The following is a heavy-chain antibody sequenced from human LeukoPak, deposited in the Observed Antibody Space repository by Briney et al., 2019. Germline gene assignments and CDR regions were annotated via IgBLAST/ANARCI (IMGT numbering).Heavy chain of an antibody. V-gene: IGHV3-21*01. CDR1: RFTFSDYS. CDR3: ARGPKYISATGPYYFDY. D-gene: IGHD6-13*01. J-gene: IGHJ4*02. Sequence: GGSLRLSCAASRFTFSDYSMNSVRQAPGKGLQWVASISSGSVYIYYADSMKGRFTISRDNAKNSMYLQMYSLRAEDTAVYYCARGPKYISATGPYYFDYWGQGTPVTVSS. CDR2: ISSGSVYI.